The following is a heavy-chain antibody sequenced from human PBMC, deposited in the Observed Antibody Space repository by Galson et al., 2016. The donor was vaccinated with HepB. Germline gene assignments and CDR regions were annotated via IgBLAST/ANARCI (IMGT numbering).Heavy chain of an antibody. J-gene: IGHJ4*02. CDR2: IWYDGSKK. CDR1: GFTFSTSG. Sequence: SLRLSCAASGFTFSTSGMHWVRQAPGKGLEWVAVIWYDGSKKYYADSVRGRLTISRDNSKNTLYLQMNSLRAEDTAVYYCARDRPRDFFWSGSYAGFDYWGQGTLVTVSS. D-gene: IGHD1-26*01. CDR3: ARDRPRDFFWSGSYAGFDY. V-gene: IGHV3-33*01.